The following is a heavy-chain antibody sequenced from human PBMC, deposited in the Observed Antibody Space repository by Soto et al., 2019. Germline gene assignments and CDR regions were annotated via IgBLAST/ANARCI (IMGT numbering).Heavy chain of an antibody. J-gene: IGHJ6*02. Sequence: LSLTCTFSGGSIRSSGSSWGWSRPPPGKGLEWIGSIYYSGSTYYNPSLKSRVTISVVTSKNQFSLKLSSVTAADTAVYYCASFRYDSTIYYYYGMDVWGQGTTVT. CDR3: ASFRYDSTIYYYYGMDV. CDR2: IYYSGST. D-gene: IGHD3-22*01. CDR1: GGSIRSSGSS. V-gene: IGHV4-39*01.